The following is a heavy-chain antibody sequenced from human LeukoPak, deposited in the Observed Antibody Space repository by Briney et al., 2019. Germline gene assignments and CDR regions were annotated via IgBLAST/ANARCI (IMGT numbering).Heavy chain of an antibody. V-gene: IGHV4-61*01. CDR1: GGSVSNGSYY. CDR3: ARDDGDWFDP. D-gene: IGHD2-8*01. Sequence: SETLSLTCTVSGGSVSNGSYYWSWIRQPPGKGLEWIGYIYYSGSTNYNPSLKSRVTISVDTSKNQFSLKLSSVTAADTAVYYCARDDGDWFDPWGQGTLVTVSS. J-gene: IGHJ5*02. CDR2: IYYSGST.